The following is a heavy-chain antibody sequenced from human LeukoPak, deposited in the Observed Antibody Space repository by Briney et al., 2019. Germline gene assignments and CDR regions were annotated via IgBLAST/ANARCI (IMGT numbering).Heavy chain of an antibody. V-gene: IGHV3-21*01. D-gene: IGHD6-19*01. Sequence: RGSLKLSCEASKLILNNYTMNWVRQAPGEGLEWVSSLSYSGSFMKYADSVRGRFTISRDYAKYSVYLQMNSLRVDDTAVYYCARGIYRRKVALLGNNKQFYYMDVWGKGTAVSDSS. CDR2: LSYSGSFM. CDR3: ARGIYRRKVALLGNNKQFYYMDV. CDR1: KLILNNYT. J-gene: IGHJ6*03.